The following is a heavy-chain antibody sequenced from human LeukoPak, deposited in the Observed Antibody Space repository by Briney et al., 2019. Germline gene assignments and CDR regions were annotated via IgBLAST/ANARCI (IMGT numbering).Heavy chain of an antibody. CDR2: INAGNGNT. D-gene: IGHD6-6*01. CDR1: GYTFTSYA. Sequence: ASVKVSCKASGYTFTSYAMHWVRQAPGQRLEWMGWINAGNGNTKYSQKFQGRVTITRDTSASTAYMELSSLRSEDTAVYYCARASSIAARGGWFDPWGQGTLVTVSS. CDR3: ARASSIAARGGWFDP. J-gene: IGHJ5*02. V-gene: IGHV1-3*01.